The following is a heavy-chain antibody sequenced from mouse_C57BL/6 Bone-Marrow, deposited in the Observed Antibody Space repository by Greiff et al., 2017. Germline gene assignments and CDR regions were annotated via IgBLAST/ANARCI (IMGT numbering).Heavy chain of an antibody. CDR3: ARTPLLHGAMDY. D-gene: IGHD2-1*01. CDR2: IHPNSGNT. CDR1: GYTFTSSW. V-gene: IGHV1S130*01. J-gene: IGHJ4*01. Sequence: QVQLQQSGSVLVRPGASVKLSCKASGYTFTSSWMHWAKQRPGQGLEWIGEIHPNSGNTNYNEKFKGKATLTVDTSSSTAYVDLSSLTSEDSAVYYCARTPLLHGAMDYWGQGTSVTVSS.